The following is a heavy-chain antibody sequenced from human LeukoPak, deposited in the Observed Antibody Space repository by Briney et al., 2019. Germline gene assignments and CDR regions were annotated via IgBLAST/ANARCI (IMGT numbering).Heavy chain of an antibody. CDR2: IRYDGSNK. Sequence: GGSLRLSCAASGFTFSSYGMHWVRQAPGKGLEWVAFIRYDGSNKYYADSVKGRFTISRDNSKNTLYLQMNSLRAEDTAVYYCAKGGLVDPLYLYYYYYMDVWGKGTTVTVSS. D-gene: IGHD3/OR15-3a*01. CDR1: GFTFSSYG. V-gene: IGHV3-30*02. J-gene: IGHJ6*03. CDR3: AKGGLVDPLYLYYYYYMDV.